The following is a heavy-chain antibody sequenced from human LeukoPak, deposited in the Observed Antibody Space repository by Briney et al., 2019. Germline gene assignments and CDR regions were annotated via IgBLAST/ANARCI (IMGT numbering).Heavy chain of an antibody. CDR1: GFTFTTYA. D-gene: IGHD2-21*01. Sequence: GASLRLSCAASGFTFTTYAMNWVRQSPGKGLDWVSTISSSGADTYYADSVKGRFTISRDNSKNTLDLQMHSLRAEDTAVYYCANGKGIAEAFDMWGQGTMVTVSS. V-gene: IGHV3-23*01. CDR3: ANGKGIAEAFDM. CDR2: ISSSGADT. J-gene: IGHJ3*02.